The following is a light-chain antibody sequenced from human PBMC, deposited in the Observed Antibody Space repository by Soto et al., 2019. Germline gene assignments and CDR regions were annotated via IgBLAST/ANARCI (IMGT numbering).Light chain of an antibody. CDR2: HVS. V-gene: IGLV2-14*01. J-gene: IGLJ1*01. Sequence: QSVLTQPASVSGSPGQSITISCTGSSSDDGCYEYVSWYQQHPGKAPKLMIFHVSNRPSGISNRFSGSKSGNTASLTISGLQAEDEADYYCSSYIGSNSYVFGTGTKVTVL. CDR1: SSDDGCYEY. CDR3: SSYIGSNSYV.